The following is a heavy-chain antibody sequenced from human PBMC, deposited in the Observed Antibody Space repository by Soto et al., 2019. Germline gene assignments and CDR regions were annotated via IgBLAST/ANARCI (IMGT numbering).Heavy chain of an antibody. CDR1: GGSISSSSYY. J-gene: IGHJ4*02. D-gene: IGHD3-10*01. Sequence: QLQLQESGPGLVKPSETLSLTCTVSGGSISSSSYYWGWIRQPPGKGLEWIGSIYYSGSTYYNPSLKSRVTISVDPSKNQFSLKLSSVTAADTAVYYCARIYYGSGSSFDYWGQGTLVTVSS. V-gene: IGHV4-39*01. CDR2: IYYSGST. CDR3: ARIYYGSGSSFDY.